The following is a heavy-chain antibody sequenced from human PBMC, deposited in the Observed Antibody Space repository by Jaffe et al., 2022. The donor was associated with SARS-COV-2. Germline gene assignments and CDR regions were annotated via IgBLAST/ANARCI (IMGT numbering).Heavy chain of an antibody. CDR1: GGSVSSGSYY. V-gene: IGHV4-31*03. CDR3: ARERRDYYDSSGYLDY. Sequence: QVRLQESGPGLVKPSQTLSLTCTVSGGSVSSGSYYWTWIRQHPGKGLEWIGYIFHSGSTYYNPSLQSRVTISVDTSKNQFSLKLNSVTAADTAVYYCARERRDYYDSSGYLDYWGQGTLVTVSS. CDR2: IFHSGST. D-gene: IGHD3-22*01. J-gene: IGHJ4*02.